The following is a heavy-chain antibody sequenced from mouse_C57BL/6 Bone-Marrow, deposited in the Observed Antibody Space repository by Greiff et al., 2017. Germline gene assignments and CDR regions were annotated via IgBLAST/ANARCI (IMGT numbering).Heavy chain of an antibody. CDR2: IRDGGSYS. D-gene: IGHD2-3*01. V-gene: IGHV5-4*03. J-gene: IGHJ3*01. Sequence: EVKLMESGGGLVKSGGSLKLSCAASGFTFSSYAMSWVRQTPAKRLEWVATIRDGGSYSYYQDNVMGRCTFTIDNAKNKLYLQMSLHKSDDTAMYYCARGNGYYVAWFAYWGQVTLVTVSA. CDR3: ARGNGYYVAWFAY. CDR1: GFTFSSYA.